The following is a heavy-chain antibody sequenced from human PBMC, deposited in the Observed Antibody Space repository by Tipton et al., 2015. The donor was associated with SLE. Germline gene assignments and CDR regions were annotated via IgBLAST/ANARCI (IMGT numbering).Heavy chain of an antibody. V-gene: IGHV4-34*01. Sequence: TLSLTCTVSGGSISSYYWSWIRQPPRKGLEWIGEINHSGSTNYNPSLKSRVTISVDTSKNQFSLKLSSVTAADTAVYYCARDRVSSGYQRGYMAVWGKGTTVTVSS. D-gene: IGHD3-22*01. CDR3: ARDRVSSGYQRGYMAV. CDR1: GGSISSYY. J-gene: IGHJ6*03. CDR2: INHSGST.